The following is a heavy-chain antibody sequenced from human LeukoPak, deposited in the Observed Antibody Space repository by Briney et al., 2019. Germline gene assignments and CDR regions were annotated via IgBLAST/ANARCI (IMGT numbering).Heavy chain of an antibody. V-gene: IGHV3-21*01. CDR2: LSGSGGYT. J-gene: IGHJ4*02. Sequence: PGGSLRLSCAASGFTFSRYAMSWVRQAPGKGLEWVSGLSGSGGYTYYADSVKGRFTISRDNAKNSLYLQMNSLRAEDTAVYYCARDPHSGYDYWGQGTLVTVSS. CDR3: ARDPHSGYDY. D-gene: IGHD5-12*01. CDR1: GFTFSRYA.